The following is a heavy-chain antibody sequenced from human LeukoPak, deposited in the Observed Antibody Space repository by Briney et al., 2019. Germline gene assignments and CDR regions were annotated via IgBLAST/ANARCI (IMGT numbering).Heavy chain of an antibody. CDR1: GFTFSDYY. Sequence: GGSLRLSCAASGFTFSDYYMSWIRQAPGKGLESVSYISSSGSTIYYADSVKGRITISRDNAKNSLYLQMNSLRAEDTAVYYCARGAYYDSRNYYYYYMDVWGKGTTVTVSS. D-gene: IGHD3-22*01. J-gene: IGHJ6*03. CDR3: ARGAYYDSRNYYYYYMDV. V-gene: IGHV3-11*01. CDR2: ISSSGSTI.